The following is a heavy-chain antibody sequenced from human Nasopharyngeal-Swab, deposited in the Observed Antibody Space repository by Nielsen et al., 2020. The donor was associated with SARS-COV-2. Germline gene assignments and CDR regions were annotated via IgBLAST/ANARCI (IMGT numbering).Heavy chain of an antibody. CDR1: GFTFSSYG. J-gene: IGHJ6*03. V-gene: IGHV3-30*18. CDR2: ISYDGSNK. CDR3: AKGAVAGVGGYYYYMDV. D-gene: IGHD6-19*01. Sequence: GESLKISCAASGFTFSSYGMHWVRQAPGKGLEWVAVISYDGSNKYYADSVKGRFTISRDNSKNTLYLQMNSLRAEDTAVCYCAKGAVAGVGGYYYYMDVWGKGTTVTVSS.